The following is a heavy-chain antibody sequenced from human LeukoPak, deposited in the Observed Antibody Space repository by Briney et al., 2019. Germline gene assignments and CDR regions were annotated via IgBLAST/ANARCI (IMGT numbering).Heavy chain of an antibody. J-gene: IGHJ4*02. CDR3: ARAGGYSSGWFDY. CDR2: IYHGGST. V-gene: IGHV4-38-2*02. D-gene: IGHD6-19*01. Sequence: SETLSLTCTVSGYSISSGYYWGWIRTPPGKGLEGIGMIYHGGSTYYNPSLKSRVTISVDTTKNQLSLKLSSVTAADTAVYYCARAGGYSSGWFDYWGQGTLVTVSS. CDR1: GYSISSGYY.